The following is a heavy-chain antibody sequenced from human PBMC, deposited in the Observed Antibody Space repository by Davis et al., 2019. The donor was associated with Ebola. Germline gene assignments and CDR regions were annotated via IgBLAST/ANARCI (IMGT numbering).Heavy chain of an antibody. CDR3: THTDSIAAQDY. J-gene: IGHJ4*02. D-gene: IGHD6-6*01. CDR1: GFTFSGSA. Sequence: GESLKISCAASGFTFSGSAMHWVRQASGKGLEWVGRIRSKANSYATAYAASVKGRFTISRDDSKNTAYLQMNSLKTEDPAVYYCTHTDSIAAQDYWGQGTLVTVSS. CDR2: IRSKANSYAT. V-gene: IGHV3-73*01.